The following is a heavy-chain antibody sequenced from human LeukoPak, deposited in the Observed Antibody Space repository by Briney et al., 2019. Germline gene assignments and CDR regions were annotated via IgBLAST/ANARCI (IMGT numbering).Heavy chain of an antibody. Sequence: PSETLSLTCTVSGGSISSGGYYWSWIRQPPGKGLEWIGYIYHSGSTYYNPSLKSRVTISVDRSKNQFSLKLSSVTAADTAVYYCARVPALITGDQEHFDYWGQGTLVTVSS. CDR1: GGSISSGGYY. CDR2: IYHSGST. J-gene: IGHJ4*02. CDR3: ARVPALITGDQEHFDY. D-gene: IGHD7-27*01. V-gene: IGHV4-30-2*01.